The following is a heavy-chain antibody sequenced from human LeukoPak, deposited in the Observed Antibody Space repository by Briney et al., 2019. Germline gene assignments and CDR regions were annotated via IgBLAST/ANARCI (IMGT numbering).Heavy chain of an antibody. CDR1: GFTFSSYA. D-gene: IGHD2-15*01. J-gene: IGHJ4*02. V-gene: IGHV3-23*01. CDR3: AKGTSSSCYSAPNY. Sequence: QPGGSLRLSCAASGFTFSSYAMNWVRQAPGKGLEWVSGICSNDNNTYYANSVKGRFTISRDNSKNTLSLQLNSLRAEDTAVYYCAKGTSSSCYSAPNYWGQGTLVTVSS. CDR2: ICSNDNNT.